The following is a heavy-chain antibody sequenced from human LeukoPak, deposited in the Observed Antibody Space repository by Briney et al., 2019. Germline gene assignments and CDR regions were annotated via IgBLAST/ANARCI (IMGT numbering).Heavy chain of an antibody. V-gene: IGHV1-69*04. CDR2: IIPILGIA. D-gene: IGHD3-22*01. J-gene: IGHJ6*02. Sequence: GSSVKVSCKASGGTFSSYAISWVRQAPGQGLEWMGRIIPILGIANYAQKFQGRVTITADKSTSTAYMELSSLRSEDTAVYYCANSPYYYDSSGYYFYYYGMDVWGQGTTVTVSS. CDR3: ANSPYYYDSSGYYFYYYGMDV. CDR1: GGTFSSYA.